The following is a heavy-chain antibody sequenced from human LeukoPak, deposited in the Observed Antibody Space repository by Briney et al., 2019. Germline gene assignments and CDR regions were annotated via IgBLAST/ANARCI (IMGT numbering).Heavy chain of an antibody. CDR3: ARDYYGSGSPYSRWFDP. V-gene: IGHV1-3*03. D-gene: IGHD3-10*01. Sequence: ASVKVSCKASGYTFTSYAMHWVRQAPGRRLEWMGWINAGNGNTKYSQEFQGRVTITRDTSASTAYMELSSLRSEDMAVYYCARDYYGSGSPYSRWFDPWGQGTLVTVSS. CDR1: GYTFTSYA. J-gene: IGHJ5*02. CDR2: INAGNGNT.